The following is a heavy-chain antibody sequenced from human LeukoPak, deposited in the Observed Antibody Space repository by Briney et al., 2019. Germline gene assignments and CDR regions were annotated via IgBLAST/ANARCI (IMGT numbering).Heavy chain of an antibody. J-gene: IGHJ5*02. CDR1: GGSISSGSYY. Sequence: EASETLSLTCTVSGGSISSGSYYWSWILQPAGKGLEWIGRIYTSGSTNYNPSLKSRVTISVDTSKNQFSLKLSSVTAADTAVYYCAREVAAGRGNWFDPWGQGTLVTVSS. CDR2: IYTSGST. D-gene: IGHD2-15*01. CDR3: AREVAAGRGNWFDP. V-gene: IGHV4-61*02.